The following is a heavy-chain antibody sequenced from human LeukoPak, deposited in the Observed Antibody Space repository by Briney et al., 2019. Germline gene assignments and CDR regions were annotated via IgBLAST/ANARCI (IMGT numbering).Heavy chain of an antibody. J-gene: IGHJ5*02. D-gene: IGHD3-9*01. CDR2: INHSGST. CDR1: GGSFSGYY. Sequence: SETLSLTCAVYGGSFSGYYRSWIRQPPGKGLEWIGEINHSGSTNYNPSLKSRVTISVDTSKNQFSLKLSSVTAADTAVYYCARGLTRWFDPWGQGTLVTVSS. V-gene: IGHV4-34*01. CDR3: ARGLTRWFDP.